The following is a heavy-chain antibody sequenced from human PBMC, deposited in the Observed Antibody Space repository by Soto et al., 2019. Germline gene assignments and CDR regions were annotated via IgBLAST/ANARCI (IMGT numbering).Heavy chain of an antibody. J-gene: IGHJ4*02. CDR1: GFTFSSHS. Sequence: TGGSLRLSCAASGFTFSSHSMNWVRQAPGKGLEWVSYISSSSSTIYYADSVKGRFTISRDNSKNTLYLQMNSLRAEDTAVYYCAKPYGDYASLSDYWGQGTLVTVSS. V-gene: IGHV3-48*01. D-gene: IGHD4-17*01. CDR3: AKPYGDYASLSDY. CDR2: ISSSSSTI.